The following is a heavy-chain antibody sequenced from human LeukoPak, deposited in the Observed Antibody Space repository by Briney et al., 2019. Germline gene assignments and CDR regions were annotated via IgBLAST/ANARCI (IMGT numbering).Heavy chain of an antibody. CDR1: GASITSYY. CDR3: ARIPLFCSDSVCYIGCLDY. J-gene: IGHJ4*02. D-gene: IGHD5/OR15-5a*01. CDR2: IDASGNT. Sequence: TSETLSLTCTVSGASITSYYWNWVRQPAGKGLEWIGRIDASGNTNYNPSLKSRVTMSIDTSKRQFYLKLTSVTAADTAVYYCARIPLFCSDSVCYIGCLDYWGQGILASVSS. V-gene: IGHV4-4*07.